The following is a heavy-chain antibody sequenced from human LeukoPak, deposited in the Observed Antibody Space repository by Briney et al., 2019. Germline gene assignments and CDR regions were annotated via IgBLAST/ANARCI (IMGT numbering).Heavy chain of an antibody. CDR3: ARDQVVPAARGVYYYYGMDV. J-gene: IGHJ6*04. V-gene: IGHV3-48*03. D-gene: IGHD2-2*01. CDR1: GFTFSRYE. Sequence: GGALRVSCAAPGFTFSRYEMNWVRQAPGKGLEWVSYISSSGSTIYYADTVKGRFTISRDNAKNSLYLQINSLRAEDTAVYYCARDQVVPAARGVYYYYGMDVWGKGTTVTVSS. CDR2: ISSSGSTI.